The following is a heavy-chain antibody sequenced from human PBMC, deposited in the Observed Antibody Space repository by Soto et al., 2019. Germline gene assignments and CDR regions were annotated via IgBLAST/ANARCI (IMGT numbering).Heavy chain of an antibody. CDR3: VRHGNGTPYYFDF. CDR1: GYKFIGYW. J-gene: IGHJ4*02. V-gene: IGHV5-10-1*03. D-gene: IGHD1-1*01. Sequence: EVQLVQSGAEVKKPGESLTISCKGSGYKFIGYWISWVLQMPGKGLEWVGRIDPSDSYTSYSPSFQGHVTISVDKSISTAYLQWRSLQASDTAKYYCVRHGNGTPYYFDFWGRGTLVPVSS. CDR2: IDPSDSYT.